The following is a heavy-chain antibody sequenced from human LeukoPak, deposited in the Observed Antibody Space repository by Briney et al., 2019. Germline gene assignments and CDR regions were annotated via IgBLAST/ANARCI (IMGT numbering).Heavy chain of an antibody. Sequence: GASVKVSCTASGYTFTSYYMHWVRQAPGLGLEWMGIINPSGGSTSYAQKFQGRVTMARDTSTSTVYMELSSLRSEDTAVYYCARGYSGYDPFDYWGQGTLVTVSS. V-gene: IGHV1-46*01. D-gene: IGHD5-12*01. J-gene: IGHJ4*02. CDR1: GYTFTSYY. CDR3: ARGYSGYDPFDY. CDR2: INPSGGST.